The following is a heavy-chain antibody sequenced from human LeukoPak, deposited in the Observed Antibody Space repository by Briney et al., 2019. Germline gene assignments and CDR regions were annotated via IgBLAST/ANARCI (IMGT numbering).Heavy chain of an antibody. CDR1: GYSFTGYW. J-gene: IGHJ4*02. CDR2: IYPYDSDT. D-gene: IGHD5-18*01. Sequence: GESLKISCKGSGYSFTGYWIGWVRQMPGKGLEWMGIIYPYDSDTRYSPSFQGQVTISADKSISTAYLQWSSLRALDTAMYYCARQASYGYLIDYWGQGTLVTVSS. CDR3: ARQASYGYLIDY. V-gene: IGHV5-51*01.